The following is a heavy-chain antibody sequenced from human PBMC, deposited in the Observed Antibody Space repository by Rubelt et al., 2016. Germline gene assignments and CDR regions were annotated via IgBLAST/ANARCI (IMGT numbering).Heavy chain of an antibody. V-gene: IGHV1-18*01. CDR1: GYTFTSYG. CDR2: ISAYNGNT. CDR3: ARDQLALYAFDI. Sequence: QVQLVQSGAEVKKPGASVKVSCKASGYTFTSYGISWVRQAPGQGLEWMGWISAYNGNTNYAQKLQGTVTMPPDTSTSTASMELGSLRSDAPAVYFCARDQLALYAFDIWGQGTMVTVSS. D-gene: IGHD1-1*01. J-gene: IGHJ3*02.